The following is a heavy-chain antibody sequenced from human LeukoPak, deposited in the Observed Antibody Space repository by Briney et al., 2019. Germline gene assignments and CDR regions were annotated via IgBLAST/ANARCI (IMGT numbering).Heavy chain of an antibody. CDR3: ARHGAARADF. Sequence: GESLKISCKASGYSFTTYWIGWVRQMPGKGLEWMGIIYPSDSDTRYSPSFQGEVTISVDKSISTAYLQWSSLKASDTAMYYCARHGAARADFWGQGTLVTVSS. J-gene: IGHJ4*02. D-gene: IGHD6-6*01. CDR1: GYSFTTYW. V-gene: IGHV5-51*01. CDR2: IYPSDSDT.